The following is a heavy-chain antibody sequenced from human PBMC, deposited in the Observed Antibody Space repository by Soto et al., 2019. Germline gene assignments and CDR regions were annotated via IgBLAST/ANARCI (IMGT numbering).Heavy chain of an antibody. Sequence: ASVKVSCKASGYSVTDYHIHCVRQAPGQGLEWLGRINPKSGGTSTAQKFQGWVTMTRDRSISTVYMELTRLRSDDTAVYFCARGHSTDCSNGVCSFFYNHEMDVWGQGTTVTVSS. J-gene: IGHJ6*02. CDR3: ARGHSTDCSNGVCSFFYNHEMDV. V-gene: IGHV1-2*04. CDR2: INPKSGGT. D-gene: IGHD2-8*01. CDR1: GYSVTDYH.